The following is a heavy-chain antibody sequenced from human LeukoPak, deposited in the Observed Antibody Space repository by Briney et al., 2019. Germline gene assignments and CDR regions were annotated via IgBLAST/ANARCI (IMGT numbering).Heavy chain of an antibody. CDR2: INHSGST. CDR3: ARCLPYYDFWNGSAPCVGFDI. J-gene: IGHJ3*02. CDR1: GGSFSGYY. D-gene: IGHD3-3*01. Sequence: SETLSLTCAVYGGSFSGYYWNWIRQPPGKGLEWIGEINHSGSTNYNPSLKSRVTISVDTSKNQFSLKLSSVTAADTAVYYCARCLPYYDFWNGSAPCVGFDIWGQGTMVTVSS. V-gene: IGHV4-34*01.